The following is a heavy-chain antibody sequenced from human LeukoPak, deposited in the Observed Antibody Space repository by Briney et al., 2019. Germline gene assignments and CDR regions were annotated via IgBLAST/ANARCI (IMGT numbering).Heavy chain of an antibody. CDR3: AALYQDY. V-gene: IGHV3-7*01. J-gene: IGHJ4*02. CDR1: GFTFSSNW. CDR2: IKQDESEK. Sequence: GGSLRLSCAASGFTFSSNWMNWLRQAPGNGLEWVANIKQDESEKYYVDSVKGRFTISRDNAKNSLYLQMNSLRAEDTAMYYCAALYQDYWGQGTLVTVSS. D-gene: IGHD2-2*02.